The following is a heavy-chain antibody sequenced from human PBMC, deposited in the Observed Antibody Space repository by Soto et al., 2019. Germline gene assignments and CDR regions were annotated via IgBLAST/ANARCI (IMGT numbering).Heavy chain of an antibody. CDR2: IWYDGSNK. Sequence: GGSLRLSCAASGFTFSSYGMHWVRQAPGKGLEWVAVIWYDGSNKYYADSVKGRFTISRDNSKNTLYLQMNSLRAEDTAVYYCARGSVGPFIAVAEENAFDIWGQGTMVTVSS. CDR1: GFTFSSYG. J-gene: IGHJ3*02. CDR3: ARGSVGPFIAVAEENAFDI. V-gene: IGHV3-33*01. D-gene: IGHD6-19*01.